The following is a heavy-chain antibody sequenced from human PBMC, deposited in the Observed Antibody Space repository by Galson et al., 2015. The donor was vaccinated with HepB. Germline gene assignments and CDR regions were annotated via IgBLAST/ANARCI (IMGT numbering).Heavy chain of an antibody. CDR1: GGTFSSYA. CDR2: IIPIFGTA. J-gene: IGHJ6*02. V-gene: IGHV1-69*13. Sequence: SVKVSCKASGGTFSSYAISWVRQAPGQGLEWMGGIIPIFGTANYAQKFQGRVTITADESTSTAYMELSSLRSEDTAVYYCASLYCSGGSCYPYGMDVWGQGTTVTVSS. D-gene: IGHD2-15*01. CDR3: ASLYCSGGSCYPYGMDV.